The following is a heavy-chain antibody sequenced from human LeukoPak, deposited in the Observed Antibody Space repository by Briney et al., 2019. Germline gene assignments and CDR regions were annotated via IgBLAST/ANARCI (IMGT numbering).Heavy chain of an antibody. D-gene: IGHD3-10*01. CDR3: ARGITMVRGVIIDGGDY. J-gene: IGHJ4*02. Sequence: GGSLRLSCAASGFTFSSYSMNWVRQAPGKGLEWVSSISSSSSYIYYADSVKGRFTISRDNAKNSLYLQMNSLRAEDTAVYYCARGITMVRGVIIDGGDYWGQGTLVTVSS. CDR1: GFTFSSYS. CDR2: ISSSSSYI. V-gene: IGHV3-21*01.